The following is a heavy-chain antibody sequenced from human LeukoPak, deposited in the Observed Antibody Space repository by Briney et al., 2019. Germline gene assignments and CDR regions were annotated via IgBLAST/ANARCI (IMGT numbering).Heavy chain of an antibody. V-gene: IGHV3-30*02. CDR1: GFTFSSYG. Sequence: PGGSLRLSCAPSGFTFSSYGMHWVRQAPGKGLEWVAFIRYDGSNKYYADSVKGRFTISRDNSKNTLYLQMNSLRAEDTAVYYCAKDRERRATAIDYWGQGTLVTVSS. CDR3: AKDRERRATAIDY. CDR2: IRYDGSNK. D-gene: IGHD1-26*01. J-gene: IGHJ4*02.